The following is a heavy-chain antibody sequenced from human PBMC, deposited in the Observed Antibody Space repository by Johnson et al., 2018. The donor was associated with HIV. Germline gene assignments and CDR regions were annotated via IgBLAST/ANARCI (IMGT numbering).Heavy chain of an antibody. Sequence: QVQLVESGGGVVRPGKSLRLSCAASGFTFSDYYINWIRQAPGKGLEWVSYISGSSSIIYYADSVKGRFTISRDYAKKSVYLQMNSLRVEDTAVYYCARDPGALSSSIWGQGTMVTVSS. CDR1: GFTFSDYY. J-gene: IGHJ3*02. V-gene: IGHV3-11*04. CDR2: ISGSSSII. CDR3: ARDPGALSSSI. D-gene: IGHD6-6*01.